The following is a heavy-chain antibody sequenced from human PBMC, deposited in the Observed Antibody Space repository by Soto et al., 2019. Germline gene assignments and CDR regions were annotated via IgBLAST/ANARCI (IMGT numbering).Heavy chain of an antibody. CDR2: IWSDGSAK. D-gene: IGHD2-2*02. V-gene: IGHV3-33*01. Sequence: QVQLVESGGGVVQPGRSLTLSCAASGFAFGNYGIHWVRQAPGKGREWVAVIWSDGSAKYYGDSVKGRFTISRDNSKNTVYLQMNSLWAEDTAVYYCARDWWEEPAGIETVSKFDSWGQGTLVTVSS. J-gene: IGHJ4*02. CDR1: GFAFGNYG. CDR3: ARDWWEEPAGIETVSKFDS.